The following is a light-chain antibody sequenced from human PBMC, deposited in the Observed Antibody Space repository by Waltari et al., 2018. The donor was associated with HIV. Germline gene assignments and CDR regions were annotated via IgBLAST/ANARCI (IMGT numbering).Light chain of an antibody. J-gene: IGLJ3*02. Sequence: QSVLTQPPPASGTPGQRVTISCSCSSSNLGSNYVYWYQQLPGTAPKLLIYRNNQRPSGVPDRFSGSKSGTSASLAISGLRSEDEADYYCAAWDDSLSGPWVFGGGTKLTVL. CDR2: RNN. V-gene: IGLV1-47*01. CDR3: AAWDDSLSGPWV. CDR1: SSNLGSNY.